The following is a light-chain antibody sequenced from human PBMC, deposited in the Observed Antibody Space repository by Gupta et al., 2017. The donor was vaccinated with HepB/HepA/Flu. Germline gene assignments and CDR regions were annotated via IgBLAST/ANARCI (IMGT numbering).Light chain of an antibody. V-gene: IGLV2-14*03. CDR2: DVT. CDR3: SSYTKNNMQV. J-gene: IGLJ1*01. CDR1: MDDIVPYNY. Sequence: SALTQPASVSGSPGQSLTVSCTGTMDDIVPYNYTSWYRQQPGKAPTLVIYDVTVRTSGVSDRFSGSKSGNEASLTISGLHAEDEGNYFCSSYTKNNMQVFGTGTRVTV.